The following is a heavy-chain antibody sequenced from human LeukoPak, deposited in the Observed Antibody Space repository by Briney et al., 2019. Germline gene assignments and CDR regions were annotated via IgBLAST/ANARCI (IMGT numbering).Heavy chain of an antibody. J-gene: IGHJ4*02. D-gene: IGHD4-17*01. CDR2: VYYSGST. CDR3: ARDERGDYEFDY. Sequence: SETLSLTCTVSGGSVSTYYWNWIRQPPGKELEWIGYVYYSGSTNIKPSLKSRATISIDTSKNQFSLKLTSVTAADTAVYYCARDERGDYEFDYWGRGTLVTVSS. CDR1: GGSVSTYY. V-gene: IGHV4-59*02.